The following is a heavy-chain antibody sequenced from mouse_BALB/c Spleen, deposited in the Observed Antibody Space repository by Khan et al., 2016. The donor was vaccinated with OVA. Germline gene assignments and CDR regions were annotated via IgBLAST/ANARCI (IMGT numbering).Heavy chain of an antibody. V-gene: IGHV5-6-3*01. CDR3: ARSAI. CDR1: RYTISSYG. CDR2: IDSNGGGT. Sequence: EVELVESGGGIVQPGVSVKLSCTASRYTISSYGMSSVRQTPDKRLELIATIDSNGGGTTYPDSLKRRFTISGDNSKNALYLQMRSLKSEDTAVEYCARSAIWGQGTTLTVSS. D-gene: IGHD2-12*01. J-gene: IGHJ2*01.